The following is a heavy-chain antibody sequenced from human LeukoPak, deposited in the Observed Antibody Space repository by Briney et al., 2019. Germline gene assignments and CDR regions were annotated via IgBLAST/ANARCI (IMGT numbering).Heavy chain of an antibody. Sequence: AXVKVSCKASGYTFTSYAMNWVRQAPGQGLEWMGWINTNTGNPTYAQGFTGRFVFSLDTSVSTAYLQISSLKAEDTAVYYCARVVVVVNSLYYFDYWGQGTLVTVSS. J-gene: IGHJ4*02. CDR1: GYTFTSYA. D-gene: IGHD3-22*01. CDR2: INTNTGNP. CDR3: ARVVVVVNSLYYFDY. V-gene: IGHV7-4-1*02.